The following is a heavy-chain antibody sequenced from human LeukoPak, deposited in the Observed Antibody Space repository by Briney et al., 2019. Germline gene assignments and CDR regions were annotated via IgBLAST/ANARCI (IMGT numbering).Heavy chain of an antibody. V-gene: IGHV1-69-2*01. CDR3: ARVKLEPYYYYYYMDV. CDR1: GYTFTDYY. CDR2: VDPEDGET. D-gene: IGHD1-1*01. J-gene: IGHJ6*03. Sequence: ASVKVSCKVSGYTFTDYYMHWVQQAPGKGLEWMGLVDPEDGETIYAEKFQGRVTIAADTSTDTAYMELSSLRSEDTAVYYCARVKLEPYYYYYYMDVWGKGTTVTVSS.